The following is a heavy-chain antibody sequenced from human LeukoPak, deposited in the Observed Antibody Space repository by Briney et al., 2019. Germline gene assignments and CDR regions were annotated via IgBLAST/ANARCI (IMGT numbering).Heavy chain of an antibody. CDR3: SKSAVGGLYYFDY. CDR2: LCYTGNT. D-gene: IGHD6-19*01. CDR1: GGSISSYY. J-gene: IGHJ4*02. V-gene: IGHV4-59*01. Sequence: SETLSLTCTVSGGSISSYYWSWIRQPPGKGLEWIGFLCYTGNTTYNASPKSRLTISFRTYNNQFPLQLSYVPAADPTAVYCSKSAVGGLYYFDYWGQGTLVTVSS.